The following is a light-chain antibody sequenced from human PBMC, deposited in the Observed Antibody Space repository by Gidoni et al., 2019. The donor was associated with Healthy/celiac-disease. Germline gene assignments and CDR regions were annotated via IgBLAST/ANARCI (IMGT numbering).Light chain of an antibody. Sequence: EIVLTQSPGTLSLSPGERATLSCRASQSVSSSYLAWYQQKPGQAPRLLIYGASSRATGIPDRFSGSGSGTDFTLTISRLEPEDFAVYYCQQYGFPFXPXTKVDIK. J-gene: IGKJ3*01. CDR2: GAS. V-gene: IGKV3-20*01. CDR3: QQYGFP. CDR1: QSVSSSY.